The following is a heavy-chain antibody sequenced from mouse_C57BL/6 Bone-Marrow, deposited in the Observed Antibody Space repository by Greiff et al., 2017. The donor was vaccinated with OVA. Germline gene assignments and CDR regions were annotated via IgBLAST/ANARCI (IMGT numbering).Heavy chain of an antibody. D-gene: IGHD1-1*02. V-gene: IGHV1-64*01. CDR1: GYTFTSYW. CDR3: ASGVQLCYCDV. CDR2: IHPNCGST. Sequence: VQLQQPGAELVKPGASVKLSCKVSGYTFTSYWMHWVKQRPGQGLEWIGLIHPNCGSTNYNEQFKSKATLTADKSSSTAYLQLSSLTSEDSAVYYCASGVQLCYCDVWGTGTTVTVSS. J-gene: IGHJ1*03.